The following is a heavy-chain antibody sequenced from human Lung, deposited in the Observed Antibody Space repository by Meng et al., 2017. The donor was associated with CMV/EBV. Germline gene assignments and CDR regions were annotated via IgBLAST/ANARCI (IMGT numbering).Heavy chain of an antibody. D-gene: IGHD2-21*01. J-gene: IGHJ4*02. CDR1: GGSISSDNW. Sequence: GPRQQSGPGPVTPTGTLSLPCAFSGGSISSDNWWRWVRQPPGKALEWIGEIYHSGSPNYTLSLKTRITISVDKPKNQFSLTLSSVTAADTAVYYCTKNDFYCLGYWGQGTLVTVSS. CDR2: IYHSGSP. V-gene: IGHV4-4*02. CDR3: TKNDFYCLGY.